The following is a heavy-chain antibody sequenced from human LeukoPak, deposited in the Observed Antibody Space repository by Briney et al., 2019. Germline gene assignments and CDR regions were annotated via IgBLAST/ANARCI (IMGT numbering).Heavy chain of an antibody. Sequence: PGGSLRLSCAASGFTFSNYWMHWVRQAPGKGLVWVSRINSDGINTSYADSVKGRFTISRDNAKNSLYLQMNSLRAEDTAVYYCASEYCSGGSCYRAFDHWGQGTLVTVSS. CDR1: GFTFSNYW. V-gene: IGHV3-74*01. CDR3: ASEYCSGGSCYRAFDH. J-gene: IGHJ4*02. CDR2: INSDGINT. D-gene: IGHD2-15*01.